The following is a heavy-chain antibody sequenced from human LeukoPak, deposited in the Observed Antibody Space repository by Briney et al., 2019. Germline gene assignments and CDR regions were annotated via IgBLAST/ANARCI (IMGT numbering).Heavy chain of an antibody. CDR1: AGSISSSSYY. V-gene: IGHV4-39*01. D-gene: IGHD2-2*02. CDR3: ARADTPALDY. Sequence: SETLSLTCTVSAGSISSSSYYWGWIRQPPGKGLEWIGSSYYSGSTYCNPSLKSRVTISVDTSKNQSSLRLSSVTAADTAVYYGARADTPALDYWGQGTLVAVSS. CDR2: SYYSGST. J-gene: IGHJ4*02.